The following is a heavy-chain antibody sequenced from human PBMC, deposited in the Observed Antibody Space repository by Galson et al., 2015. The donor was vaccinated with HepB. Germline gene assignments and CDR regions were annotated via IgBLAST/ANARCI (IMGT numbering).Heavy chain of an antibody. D-gene: IGHD3-16*02. Sequence: SLRLSCAASGFTFSDYYMSWIRQAPGKGLEWVSYISSSSSYTKYADSVKGRFTISRDNAKNSLYLQMNSLRAEDTAVYYCARGGRSRFGGVIVRSLDYWGQGTLVTVSS. CDR2: ISSSSSYT. CDR1: GFTFSDYY. CDR3: ARGGRSRFGGVIVRSLDY. J-gene: IGHJ4*02. V-gene: IGHV3-11*06.